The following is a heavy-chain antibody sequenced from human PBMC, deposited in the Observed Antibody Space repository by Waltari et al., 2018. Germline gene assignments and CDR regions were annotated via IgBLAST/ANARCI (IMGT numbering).Heavy chain of an antibody. V-gene: IGHV6-1*01. CDR2: TYYRSKWYS. J-gene: IGHJ4*02. Sequence: QVQLQQSGPGLVKPSQTLSLTCAISGDRVASNIAAWNWIRQSPSRGLEWLGRTYYRSKWYSDYSLAVQGRVTINPVTSTNQFSLQLNSVTPEDTAVYYCARDLGWAREFFDFWGQGTLVTVSS. D-gene: IGHD3-10*01. CDR3: ARDLGWAREFFDF. CDR1: GDRVASNIAA.